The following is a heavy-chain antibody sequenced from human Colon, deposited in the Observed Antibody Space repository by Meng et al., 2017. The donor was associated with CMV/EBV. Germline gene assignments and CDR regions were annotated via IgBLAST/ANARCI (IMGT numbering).Heavy chain of an antibody. J-gene: IGHJ4*02. D-gene: IGHD3-16*01. Sequence: GESLKISCAGAGFSFNDFQLAWVRQRPGKGLEWVAGINWDGFSTVYVDSVKGRFTISRDNAKNPLFLQMNSLRPEDTALYYCAKEGGYWGQGTLVTVSS. CDR2: INWDGFST. CDR1: GFSFNDFQ. V-gene: IGHV3-20*04. CDR3: AKEGGY.